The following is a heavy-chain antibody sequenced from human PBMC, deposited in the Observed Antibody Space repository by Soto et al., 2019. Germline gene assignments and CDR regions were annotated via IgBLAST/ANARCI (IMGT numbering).Heavy chain of an antibody. D-gene: IGHD6-13*01. V-gene: IGHV3-33*01. CDR2: IWYDGSNT. CDR3: ARANSSTYYGVDS. J-gene: IGHJ4*02. Sequence: GGSLRLSCVASGFFLRDFGMHWVRQAPGKGLEWVSVIWYDGSNTYQGESVKGRFTISRDNSKSTLYLQMDSLRAEDTAVYYCARANSSTYYGVDSWGRGTLVTVSS. CDR1: GFFLRDFG.